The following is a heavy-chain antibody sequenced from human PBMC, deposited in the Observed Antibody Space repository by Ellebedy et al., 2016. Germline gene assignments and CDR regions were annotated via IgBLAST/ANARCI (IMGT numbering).Heavy chain of an antibody. CDR3: ARGPTTIYYYYMDV. V-gene: IGHV3-23*01. CDR2: ISPSGGYT. Sequence: GESLKISXAASEFTFSSHPMSWVRQAPGKGLKWVSTISPSGGYTFYADSVKGRFTISRDNSKNTLYLQMNSLKAGDTAVYYCARGPTTIYYYYMDVWGKGTTVTVSS. J-gene: IGHJ6*03. CDR1: EFTFSSHP. D-gene: IGHD1-1*01.